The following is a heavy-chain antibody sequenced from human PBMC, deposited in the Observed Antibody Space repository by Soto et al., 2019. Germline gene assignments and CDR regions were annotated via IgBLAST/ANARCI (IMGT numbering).Heavy chain of an antibody. D-gene: IGHD3-3*01. Sequence: GGSLRLSCLASGITFTNAWMGWVRQAPGKGLEWVGRIRSKADGGTTDYAAPVKGRFTISRDDSKNTLYLQMNSLKTEDTAVYFCTTVSGSSDYLDYWGQGALVTVSS. CDR2: IRSKADGGTT. CDR3: TTVSGSSDYLDY. CDR1: GITFTNAW. J-gene: IGHJ4*02. V-gene: IGHV3-15*01.